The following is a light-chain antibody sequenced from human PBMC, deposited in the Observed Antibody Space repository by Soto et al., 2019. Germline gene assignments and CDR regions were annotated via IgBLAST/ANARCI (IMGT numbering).Light chain of an antibody. CDR2: GNG. J-gene: IGLJ1*01. CDR3: SSYTSSNTYV. V-gene: IGLV1-40*01. Sequence: QSVLTQPPSVSGAPGHRVTISCTGSSSNIGACYDVHWYQQLPGTAPKLLIFGNGNRPSGVPDRFSGSKSDTSASLAITGLQAEDEADYFCSSYTSSNTYVFGTGTKVTVL. CDR1: SSNIGACYD.